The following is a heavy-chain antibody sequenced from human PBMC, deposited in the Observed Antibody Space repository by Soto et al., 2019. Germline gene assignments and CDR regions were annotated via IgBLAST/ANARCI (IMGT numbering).Heavy chain of an antibody. D-gene: IGHD4-4*01. V-gene: IGHV3-7*03. Sequence: EIQLMQSGGGLARPGGSLRLSCAASGFSFSSYWMSWVRQAPGKGPEWVANIKEDGREQHYVDSVKGRFTILRDNSENSLFLQMNNLRAEDSAIYYCAITTSTVSYWFDPWGPGTQVTVSS. J-gene: IGHJ5*02. CDR2: IKEDGREQ. CDR3: AITTSTVSYWFDP. CDR1: GFSFSSYW.